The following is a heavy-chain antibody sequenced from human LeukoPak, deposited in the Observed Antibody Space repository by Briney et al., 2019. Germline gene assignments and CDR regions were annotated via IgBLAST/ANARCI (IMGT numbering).Heavy chain of an antibody. J-gene: IGHJ4*02. V-gene: IGHV3-74*01. CDR2: INSYGSST. CDR1: GFTFSSYW. Sequence: GGSLRLSCAASGFTFSSYWMHWVRQAPGKGLVWVSRINSYGSSTSYADSVKGRSTISRDNAKNTLYLQMKSLRAEDTAVYYCSGAQSGRSDYFDYWGQGTLVTVSS. CDR3: SGAQSGRSDYFDY. D-gene: IGHD6-19*01.